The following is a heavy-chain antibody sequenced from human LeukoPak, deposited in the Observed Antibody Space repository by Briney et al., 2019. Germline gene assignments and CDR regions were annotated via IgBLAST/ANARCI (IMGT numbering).Heavy chain of an antibody. D-gene: IGHD3-3*01. CDR3: ASWDSREWFHDAFDI. Sequence: SETLSLTCGVSGYSISSGYYWGWIRQPPGKGLEWSGSIYHSGSSYYNPSLKSRVTISVDTSKNQLSLKLRSVTAADTALYYCASWDSREWFHDAFDIWGQGTRVTDSS. V-gene: IGHV4-38-2*01. CDR2: IYHSGSS. J-gene: IGHJ3*02. CDR1: GYSISSGYY.